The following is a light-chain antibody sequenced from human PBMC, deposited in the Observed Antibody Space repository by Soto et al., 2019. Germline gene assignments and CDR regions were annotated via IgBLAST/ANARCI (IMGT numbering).Light chain of an antibody. CDR2: KAS. Sequence: DIQMTQSPSTLAASLGNRVTITCRASQSICRWLAWYQQKPGKAPKLLIYKASSLESGVPSRFSGSGSGTEFTLTISSLQPDDFATYYCQQYNSYSFTFGPGTKVDIK. CDR1: QSICRW. V-gene: IGKV1-5*03. CDR3: QQYNSYSFT. J-gene: IGKJ3*01.